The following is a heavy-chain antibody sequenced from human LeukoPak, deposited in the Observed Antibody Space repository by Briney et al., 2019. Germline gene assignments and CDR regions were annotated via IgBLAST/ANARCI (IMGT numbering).Heavy chain of an antibody. J-gene: IGHJ4*02. CDR1: GGSIGSGGYY. Sequence: SETLSLTCTVSGGSIGSGGYYWSWIRQHPGKGLEWIGYIYYSGSTYYNPSLKSRVTISVDTSKNQFSLKLSSVTAADTAVYYCARDHPSGWTGDFDYWGQGTLVTVSS. CDR3: ARDHPSGWTGDFDY. CDR2: IYYSGST. D-gene: IGHD6-19*01. V-gene: IGHV4-31*03.